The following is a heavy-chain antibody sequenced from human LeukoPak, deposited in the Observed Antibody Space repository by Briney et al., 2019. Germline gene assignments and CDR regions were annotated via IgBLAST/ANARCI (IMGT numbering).Heavy chain of an antibody. V-gene: IGHV3-23*01. D-gene: IGHD3-22*01. J-gene: IGHJ6*03. CDR1: GFTFSTCA. CDR3: AKYYRGYNYYYMDV. CDR2: ITGSGGST. Sequence: PGGSLRLSCAASGFTFSTCAMSWVRQAPGKGLEWVSSITGSGGSTYYADSVKGLFTISRDNAKNTLYLQMNSLRAEDTAIYYCAKYYRGYNYYYMDVWGKGTTVSVSS.